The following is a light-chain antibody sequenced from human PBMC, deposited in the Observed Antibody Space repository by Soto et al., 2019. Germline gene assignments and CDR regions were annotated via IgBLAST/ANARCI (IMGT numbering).Light chain of an antibody. CDR1: QYVGPN. Sequence: EIFMRHSPATLSVSPGEVATLSCRASQYVGPNVDWYQQIPGQAPRLLIYGATTRVTGIAARFSGSGSGTDFTLTISSLQSEDSAVYYCQHGRAFGPGTKVDIK. J-gene: IGKJ3*01. CDR3: QHGRA. V-gene: IGKV3-15*01. CDR2: GAT.